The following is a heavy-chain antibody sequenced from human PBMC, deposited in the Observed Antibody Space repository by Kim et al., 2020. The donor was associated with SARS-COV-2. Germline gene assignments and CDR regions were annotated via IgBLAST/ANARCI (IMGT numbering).Heavy chain of an antibody. CDR1: GFTFSSYG. CDR3: AKGDYYDSSGYYVGFDY. Sequence: GGSLRLSCAASGFTFSSYGMHWVRQAPGKGLEWVAVISYDGSNKYYADSVKGRFTISRDNSKNTLYLQMNSLRAEDTAVYYCAKGDYYDSSGYYVGFDYWGQGTLVTVSS. V-gene: IGHV3-30*18. CDR2: ISYDGSNK. D-gene: IGHD3-22*01. J-gene: IGHJ4*02.